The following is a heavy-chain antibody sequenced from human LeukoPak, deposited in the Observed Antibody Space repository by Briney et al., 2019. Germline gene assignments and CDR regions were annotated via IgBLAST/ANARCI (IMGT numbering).Heavy chain of an antibody. CDR1: GYSFTSYW. D-gene: IGHD3-16*02. V-gene: IGHV5-51*01. CDR2: IYPGDSDT. J-gene: IGHJ4*02. Sequence: GESLKISRKGSGYSFTSYWIGWVRQMPGKGLEWMGIIYPGDSDTRYSPSFQGQVTISADKSISTAYLQWSSLKASDTAMYYCARHTFGGVIVYYFDYWGQGTLVTVSS. CDR3: ARHTFGGVIVYYFDY.